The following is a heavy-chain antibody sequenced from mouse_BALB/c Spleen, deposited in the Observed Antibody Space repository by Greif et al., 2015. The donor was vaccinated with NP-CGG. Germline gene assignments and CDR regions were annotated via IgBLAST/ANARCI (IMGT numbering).Heavy chain of an antibody. CDR2: IYPGSGNT. Sequence: VQVVESGPELVKPGASVKISCQASGYTFTDYYINWVKQKPGQGLEWIGWIYPGSGNTKYNEKLKGKATLTVDTSSSTAHMQFSSLTSEDTAVYFCARRTGTEAMDYWGQGTSVTVSS. CDR3: ARRTGTEAMDY. CDR1: GYTFTDYY. D-gene: IGHD4-1*01. V-gene: IGHV1-84*02. J-gene: IGHJ4*01.